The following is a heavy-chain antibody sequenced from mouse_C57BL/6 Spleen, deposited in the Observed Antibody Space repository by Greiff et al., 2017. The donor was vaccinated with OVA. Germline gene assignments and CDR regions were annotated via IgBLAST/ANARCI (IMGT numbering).Heavy chain of an antibody. CDR1: GYAFSSSW. V-gene: IGHV1-82*01. CDR3: ARTAQATWVDY. D-gene: IGHD3-2*02. J-gene: IGHJ2*01. CDR2: IYPGDGDT. Sequence: VQLQQSGPELVKPGASVKISCKASGYAFSSSWMNWVKQRPGKGLEWIGRIYPGDGDTNYNGKFKGKATLTADKSSSTAYMQLSSLTSEDSAVYFCARTAQATWVDYWGQGTTLTVSS.